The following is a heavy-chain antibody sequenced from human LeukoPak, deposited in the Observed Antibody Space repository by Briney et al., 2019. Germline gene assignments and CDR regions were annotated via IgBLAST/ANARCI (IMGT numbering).Heavy chain of an antibody. D-gene: IGHD3-3*01. V-gene: IGHV1-2*02. Sequence: ASVKVSCKASGYTFTGYYMHWVRQAPGQGLECMGWINPNSGGTNYAQKFQGRVTMTRDTSISTAYMELSRLRSDDTAVYYCARDSPYYDFWSAKPGSMDVWGQGTTVTVSS. CDR2: INPNSGGT. CDR1: GYTFTGYY. J-gene: IGHJ6*02. CDR3: ARDSPYYDFWSAKPGSMDV.